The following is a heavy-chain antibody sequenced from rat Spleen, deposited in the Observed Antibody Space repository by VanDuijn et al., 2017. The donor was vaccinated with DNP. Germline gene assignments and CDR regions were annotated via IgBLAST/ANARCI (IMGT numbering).Heavy chain of an antibody. CDR3: VSRPPPTRGPFDY. D-gene: IGHD1-4*01. CDR1: GFTFSNYG. Sequence: EVQLVESGGGLVQPGRSLKLSCAASGFTFSNYGMHWIRQAPTKGLEWVASISDSGGFTCYRDSVKGRFTISRDNAKSTLYLQMDSLRSEDTATYYCVSRPPPTRGPFDYWGQGVTVTVSS. V-gene: IGHV5-19*01. CDR2: ISDSGGFT. J-gene: IGHJ2*01.